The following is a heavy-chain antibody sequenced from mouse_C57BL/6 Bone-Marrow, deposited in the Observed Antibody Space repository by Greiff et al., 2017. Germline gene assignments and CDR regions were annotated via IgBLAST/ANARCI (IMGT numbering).Heavy chain of an antibody. CDR1: GYTFTSYW. D-gene: IGHD2-1*01. Sequence: QVQLQQPGAELVMPGASVKLSCMASGYTFTSYWMHWVKQRPGQGLEWIGEIDPSDSYTNYNQKFKGKSTLTVDKSSSTAYMQLSSLTSEDSAVYYCARGNYVNWYFDVWGTGTTVTVSS. J-gene: IGHJ1*03. CDR2: IDPSDSYT. CDR3: ARGNYVNWYFDV. V-gene: IGHV1-69*01.